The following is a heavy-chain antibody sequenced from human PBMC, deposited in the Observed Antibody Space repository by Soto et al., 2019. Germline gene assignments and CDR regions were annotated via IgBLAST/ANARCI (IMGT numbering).Heavy chain of an antibody. J-gene: IGHJ3*02. D-gene: IGHD3-22*01. Sequence: SETLSLTCTVSGGSISSGDYYWSWIRQPPGKGLEWIGYIYYSGSTYYNPSLKSRVTISVDTSKNQFSLKLSSVTAADSAVSYCAGGEWGSITMIVDDAFDIWGQGTMVTVSS. CDR1: GGSISSGDYY. CDR2: IYYSGST. V-gene: IGHV4-30-4*01. CDR3: AGGEWGSITMIVDDAFDI.